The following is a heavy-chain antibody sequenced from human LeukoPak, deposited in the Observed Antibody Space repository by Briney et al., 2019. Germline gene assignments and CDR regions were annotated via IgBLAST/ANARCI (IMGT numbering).Heavy chain of an antibody. CDR3: ARVYYSNSYDYWYFDL. V-gene: IGHV4-39*07. CDR1: GDSISSRSYY. J-gene: IGHJ2*01. CDR2: IYYTGST. Sequence: SETLSLTCTVSGDSISSRSYYWGWIRQPPGKGLEWIGNIYYTGSTYYNPSLKSRVTISVDTSKNQFSLKLSSVTAADTAVYYCARVYYSNSYDYWYFDLWGRGTLVTVSS. D-gene: IGHD6-13*01.